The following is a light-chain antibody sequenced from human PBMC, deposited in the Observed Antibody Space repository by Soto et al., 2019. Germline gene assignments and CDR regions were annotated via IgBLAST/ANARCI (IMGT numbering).Light chain of an antibody. J-gene: IGKJ3*01. V-gene: IGKV3-15*01. CDR3: QQYNNWPFT. Sequence: EIVMTQSPATLSVSPGGRATLSCRASQSVSSNLAWYQQKPGQAPRLLIYGASTRATGIPARFSGSGSGTEFTLTINSLQSEDFAVYYCQQYNNWPFTFGPGTKVDIK. CDR1: QSVSSN. CDR2: GAS.